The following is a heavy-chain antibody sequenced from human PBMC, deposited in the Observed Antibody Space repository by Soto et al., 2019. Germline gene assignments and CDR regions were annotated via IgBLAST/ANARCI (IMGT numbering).Heavy chain of an antibody. CDR3: ARVRMNYYYYGMDV. J-gene: IGHJ6*02. CDR2: LYNTGST. V-gene: IGHV4-59*01. CDR1: GASISRYY. Sequence: PSETLSLTCTVSGASISRYYWSWIRQSPGKGLEWIGYLYNTGSTIYNPSLKSRVTISVDTSKNQFSLKLSSVTAADRAVYYCARVRMNYYYYGMDVWGQGTTVTVSS. D-gene: IGHD2-15*01.